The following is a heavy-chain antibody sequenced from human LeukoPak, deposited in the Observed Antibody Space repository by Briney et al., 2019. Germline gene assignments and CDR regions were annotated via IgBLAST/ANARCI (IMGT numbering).Heavy chain of an antibody. CDR1: GGSISSYY. CDR3: ARELELRSNWFDP. J-gene: IGHJ5*02. Sequence: SETLSLTCTVSGGSISSYYWSWIRQPPGKGLEWIGYIYYSGSTNYNPSLKSRVTISADTSKNQFSLKLSSVTAADTAVYYCARELELRSNWFDPWGQGTLVTVSS. CDR2: IYYSGST. V-gene: IGHV4-59*01. D-gene: IGHD1-7*01.